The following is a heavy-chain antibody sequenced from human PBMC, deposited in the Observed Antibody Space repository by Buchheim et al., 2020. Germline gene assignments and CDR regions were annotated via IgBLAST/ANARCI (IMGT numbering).Heavy chain of an antibody. CDR1: GFTFSTYG. Sequence: QVQLVESGGGVVQPGRSLRLSCAASGFTFSTYGMHWVRQPPGAGLEWVAVASEDGSDIHYADSVTGRFTISRDNTKNTLDLQMNSLRSEDTAVYYCAREYLVRGVIFGYWGQGTL. CDR3: AREYLVRGVIFGY. D-gene: IGHD3-10*01. V-gene: IGHV3-30*03. CDR2: ASEDGSDI. J-gene: IGHJ4*02.